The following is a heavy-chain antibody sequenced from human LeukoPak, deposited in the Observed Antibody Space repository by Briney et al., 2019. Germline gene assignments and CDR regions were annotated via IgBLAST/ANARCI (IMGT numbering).Heavy chain of an antibody. D-gene: IGHD1-26*01. Sequence: DSVKVSCKASGYTFTSYGFSWVRQAPGQGLEWMAWISADKGNANYAQKLQGRVTMSADTSTSTAYMELRSLTSDDTAVYYCARGTRGRGDWYFDLWGRGTLVTVSS. CDR2: ISADKGNA. J-gene: IGHJ2*01. CDR1: GYTFTSYG. CDR3: ARGTRGRGDWYFDL. V-gene: IGHV1-18*01.